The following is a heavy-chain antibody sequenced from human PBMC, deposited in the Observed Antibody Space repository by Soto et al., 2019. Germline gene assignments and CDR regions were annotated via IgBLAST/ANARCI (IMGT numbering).Heavy chain of an antibody. CDR2: ISTDASST. J-gene: IGHJ1*01. CDR3: ARLPNKSPQN. Sequence: EVQLVESGGGLVQPGGSLRLSCAASGFTFSSSWRPWVRQAPGKGLVWVSSISTDASSTSYADPVKGRFTISRDNAKNTLYLQMNSVRAEDTAVYYCARLPNKSPQNWGQGTLVIVSP. V-gene: IGHV3-74*01. CDR1: GFTFSSSW.